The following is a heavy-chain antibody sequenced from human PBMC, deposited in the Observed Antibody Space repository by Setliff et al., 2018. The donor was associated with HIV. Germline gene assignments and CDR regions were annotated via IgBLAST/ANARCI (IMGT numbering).Heavy chain of an antibody. CDR1: GGSISSYY. Sequence: SETLSLTCTVYGGSISSYYWSWIRQPAGKGLEWIGRIYTRGSTNYNPSLKSRVTLSVDTSKNQLSLKLSSVTAADTAVYYCARAEQLALGDYYYMDVWGKGTTVTVSS. J-gene: IGHJ6*03. CDR2: IYTRGST. V-gene: IGHV4-4*07. D-gene: IGHD6-6*01. CDR3: ARAEQLALGDYYYMDV.